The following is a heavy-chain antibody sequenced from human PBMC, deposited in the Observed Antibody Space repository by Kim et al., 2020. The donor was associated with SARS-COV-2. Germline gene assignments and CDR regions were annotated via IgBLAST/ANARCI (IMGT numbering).Heavy chain of an antibody. Sequence: TYYNRSLKSRVTLSVEESRTMFSLKLSSVTAADTAVFYCTRHLSGSSWFDYWGQGTLVTVSS. J-gene: IGHJ4*02. CDR2: T. CDR3: TRHLSGSSWFDY. D-gene: IGHD6-13*01. V-gene: IGHV4-39*01.